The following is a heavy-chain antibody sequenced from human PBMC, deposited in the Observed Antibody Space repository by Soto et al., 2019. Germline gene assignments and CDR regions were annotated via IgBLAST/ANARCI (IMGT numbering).Heavy chain of an antibody. V-gene: IGHV4-59*01. Sequence: SETLSLTCTVSGGSISSYYWSWIRQPPGKGLEWIGYIYYSGSTNYNPSLKSRVTISVDTSKNQFSLKLSSVTAADTAVYYCARLSDFWSGYRILDYWGQGTLVTVSS. D-gene: IGHD3-3*01. CDR1: GGSISSYY. J-gene: IGHJ4*02. CDR3: ARLSDFWSGYRILDY. CDR2: IYYSGST.